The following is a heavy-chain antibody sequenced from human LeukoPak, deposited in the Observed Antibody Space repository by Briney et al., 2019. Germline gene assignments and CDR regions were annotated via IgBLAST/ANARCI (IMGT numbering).Heavy chain of an antibody. CDR3: ARDQVEEYSSSWYSNDAFDI. V-gene: IGHV3-21*01. J-gene: IGHJ3*02. D-gene: IGHD6-13*01. Sequence: GGSLRLSCAASGFTFSSYWMHWVRQAPGKGLEWVSSISSSSSYIYYADSVKGRFTISRDNAKNSLYLQMNSLRAEDTAVYYCARDQVEEYSSSWYSNDAFDIWGQGTMVTVSS. CDR2: ISSSSSYI. CDR1: GFTFSSYW.